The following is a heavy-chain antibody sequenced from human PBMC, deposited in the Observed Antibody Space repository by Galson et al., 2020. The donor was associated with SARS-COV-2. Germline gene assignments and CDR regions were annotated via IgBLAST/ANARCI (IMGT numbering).Heavy chain of an antibody. CDR2: LYSGGST. CDR3: ARERTYYDILTGYRHWYFDL. V-gene: IGHV3-53*01. J-gene: IGHJ2*01. D-gene: IGHD3-9*01. CDR1: GFTVSSNY. Sequence: GGSLRLSCAASGFTVSSNYMSWVRQAPGKGLEWVSVLYSGGSTYYADSVKGRFTISRDNSKNTLYLQMNSLRAEDTAVYYCARERTYYDILTGYRHWYFDLWGRGTLVTVSS.